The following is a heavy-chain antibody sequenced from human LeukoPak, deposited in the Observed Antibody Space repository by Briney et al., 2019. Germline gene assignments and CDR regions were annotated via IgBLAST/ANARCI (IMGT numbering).Heavy chain of an antibody. CDR2: IIPIFGTA. CDR1: GSSLTSSA. CDR3: ANDYSGPFDY. J-gene: IGHJ4*02. Sequence: ASVKVSCKAHGSSLTSSALHWVRQAPGQGLEWMGGIIPIFGTANYAQKFQGRVTITADESTSTAYMELSSLRSEDTAVYYCANDYSGPFDYWGQGTLVTVSS. D-gene: IGHD4-11*01. V-gene: IGHV1-69*13.